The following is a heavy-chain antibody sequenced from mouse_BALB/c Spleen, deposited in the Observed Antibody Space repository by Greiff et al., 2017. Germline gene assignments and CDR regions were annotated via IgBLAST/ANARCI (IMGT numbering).Heavy chain of an antibody. CDR3: AGITTVVGYYAMDY. Sequence: VQLQQSGPELVKPGASVKMSCKASGYTFTSYVMHWVKQKPGQGLEWIGYINPYNDGTKYNEKFKGKATLTSDKSSSTAYMELSSLTSEDSAVYYCAGITTVVGYYAMDYWGQGTSVTVSS. CDR2: INPYNDGT. CDR1: GYTFTSYV. D-gene: IGHD1-1*01. V-gene: IGHV1-14*01. J-gene: IGHJ4*01.